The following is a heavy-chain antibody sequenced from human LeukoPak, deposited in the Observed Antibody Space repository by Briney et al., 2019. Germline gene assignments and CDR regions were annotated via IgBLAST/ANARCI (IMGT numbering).Heavy chain of an antibody. V-gene: IGHV1-2*02. CDR1: GYTFTGYY. CDR2: IIPNSGDT. Sequence: ASVKVSCKASGYTFTGYYMHWVRQAPGQGLEWMGWIIPNSGDTHYAQKFQGRVTMNRDTSISTAYMELNRLKSDDTAMYYCARSRGSATTHYYYYMDVWGKGTTVTVSS. D-gene: IGHD6-25*01. CDR3: ARSRGSATTHYYYYMDV. J-gene: IGHJ6*03.